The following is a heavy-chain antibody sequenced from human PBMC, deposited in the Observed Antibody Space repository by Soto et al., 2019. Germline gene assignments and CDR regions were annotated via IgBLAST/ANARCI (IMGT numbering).Heavy chain of an antibody. J-gene: IGHJ6*02. Sequence: GASVKVSCKASGYTFTSYDINWVRQATGQGLEWMGWVTPNSGNTGYAQKFQGRVTMTRSTSMSTAYMELSSLKSEDTAVYYCARMIWDCTTTSCSDYYYGLDVWGQGTTVTVSS. CDR2: VTPNSGNT. D-gene: IGHD2-2*01. V-gene: IGHV1-8*01. CDR3: ARMIWDCTTTSCSDYYYGLDV. CDR1: GYTFTSYD.